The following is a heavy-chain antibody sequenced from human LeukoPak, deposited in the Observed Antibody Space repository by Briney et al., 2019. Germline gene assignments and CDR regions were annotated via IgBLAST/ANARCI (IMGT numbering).Heavy chain of an antibody. J-gene: IGHJ3*02. CDR3: VGCGGDCSRNAFDI. D-gene: IGHD2-21*01. Sequence: PSETLSPTCAVSSYSVSSGYHWGWIRQPPGKGLEWVGSIYQSGSTYYNPSLKSRVTISVDTSKNQFSLKLSSVTAADTAVYYCVGCGGDCSRNAFDIWGQGTMVTVSS. V-gene: IGHV4-38-2*01. CDR1: SYSVSSGYH. CDR2: IYQSGST.